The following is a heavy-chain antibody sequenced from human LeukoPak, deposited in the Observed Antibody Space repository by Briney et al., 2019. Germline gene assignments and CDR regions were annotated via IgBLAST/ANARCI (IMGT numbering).Heavy chain of an antibody. CDR1: GFTFSGSA. Sequence: KTGGSLRLSCAASGFTFSGSAMHWVRQASGKGLEWVGRIRSKANSYATAYAASVKGRFTISRDDSKNTAYLQMNSLKTEDTAVYYCTRLYGGLFDYWGQGTLVTVSS. CDR2: IRSKANSYAT. J-gene: IGHJ4*02. D-gene: IGHD4-23*01. V-gene: IGHV3-73*01. CDR3: TRLYGGLFDY.